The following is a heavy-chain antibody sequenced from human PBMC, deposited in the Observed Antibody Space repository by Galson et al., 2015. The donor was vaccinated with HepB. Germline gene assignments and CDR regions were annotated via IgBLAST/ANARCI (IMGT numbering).Heavy chain of an antibody. D-gene: IGHD3-22*01. CDR1: GFTFSDYY. CDR2: ISSSSSYT. J-gene: IGHJ4*02. V-gene: IGHV3-11*06. CDR3: ARAYYYDSSGYYYVSFYYFDY. Sequence: SLRLSCAASGFTFSDYYMSWIRQAPGKGLEWVSYISSSSSYTNYADSVKGRFTISRDNAKNSLYLQMNSLRAEDTAVYYCARAYYYDSSGYYYVSFYYFDYWGQGTLVTVSS.